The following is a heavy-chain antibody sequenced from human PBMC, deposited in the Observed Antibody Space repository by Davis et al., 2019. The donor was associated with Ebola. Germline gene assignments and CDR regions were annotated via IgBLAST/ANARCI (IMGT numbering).Heavy chain of an antibody. D-gene: IGHD4-17*01. CDR1: GYTFTSYY. Sequence: ASVKVSCKASGYTFTSYYMHWVRQAPGQGLEWMGIINPSGGSTSYAQKLQGRVTMTTDTSTSTAYMELRSLRSDDPAVYYCARDTTVTTFDYWGQGTLVTVSS. CDR3: ARDTTVTTFDY. CDR2: INPSGGST. V-gene: IGHV1-46*01. J-gene: IGHJ4*02.